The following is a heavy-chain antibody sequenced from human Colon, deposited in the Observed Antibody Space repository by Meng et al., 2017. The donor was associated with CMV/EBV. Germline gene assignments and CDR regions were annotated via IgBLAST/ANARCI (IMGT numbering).Heavy chain of an antibody. D-gene: IGHD1-26*01. CDR1: GFTFSNSE. J-gene: IGHJ4*02. CDR2: ITGGSNII. V-gene: IGHV3-48*03. CDR3: AKRGKSGTRYFGFDY. Sequence: GGSLRLSCAASGFTFSNSEMNWVRQAPGKGLEWIAYITGGSNIIYYADSVKGRFTISRDNAKNSLYLQMNSLKDEDTAVYYCAKRGKSGTRYFGFDYWGQGALVTVSS.